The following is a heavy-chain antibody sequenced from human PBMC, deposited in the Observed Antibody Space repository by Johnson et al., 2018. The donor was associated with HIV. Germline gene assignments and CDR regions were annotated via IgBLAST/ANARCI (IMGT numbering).Heavy chain of an antibody. CDR2: ISSSGRTI. D-gene: IGHD3-9*01. V-gene: IGHV3-11*04. J-gene: IGHJ3*02. Sequence: LVESGGDLVKPGGSLRLSCAASGFIFSDYYMTWIRQAPGKGLESISYISSSGRTIYYADYVKGRFTMSRDNAKKSLYLQMNSLRAEDTAVYYCAREEGTDILTRGDAFDIWGQGTMVTVSS. CDR1: GFIFSDYY. CDR3: AREEGTDILTRGDAFDI.